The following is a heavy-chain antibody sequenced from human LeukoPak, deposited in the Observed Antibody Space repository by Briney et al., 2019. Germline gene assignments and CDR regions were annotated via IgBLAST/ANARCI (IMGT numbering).Heavy chain of an antibody. CDR2: IYDSGTT. J-gene: IGHJ3*02. CDR3: ATHRRSGSGGSENAFEI. CDR1: GDSTSSSTYY. Sequence: SETPSLTCTVSGDSTSSSTYYWDWIRQAPGKGLEWIGNIYDSGTTHYNPSQKSRVTISGDTSKNQFSLKLNSVTAADTAIYYCATHRRSGSGGSENAFEIWGQGTMVTVSS. D-gene: IGHD2-8*02. V-gene: IGHV4-39*01.